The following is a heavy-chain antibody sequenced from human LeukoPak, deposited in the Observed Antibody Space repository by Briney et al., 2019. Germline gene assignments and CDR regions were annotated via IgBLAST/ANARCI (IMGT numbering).Heavy chain of an antibody. Sequence: GASVKVSCKASGYTFTSYYMHWVRQAPGQGLEWMGIINPSGGSTSYAQKFQGRVTMTRDMSTSTVYMELSSLRSEDTAVYYCARVNSPYYYYMDVWGKGTTVTVSS. CDR1: GYTFTSYY. CDR2: INPSGGST. D-gene: IGHD4-23*01. V-gene: IGHV1-46*01. J-gene: IGHJ6*03. CDR3: ARVNSPYYYYMDV.